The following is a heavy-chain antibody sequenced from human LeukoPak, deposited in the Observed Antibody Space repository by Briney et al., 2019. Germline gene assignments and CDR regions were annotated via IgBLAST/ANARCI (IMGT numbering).Heavy chain of an antibody. CDR2: ISGSGGST. CDR1: GFTFSSYA. V-gene: IGHV3-23*01. CDR3: AKQKPRAITIVRGVIRGDYFDY. Sequence: PGGSLRLSCAASGFTFSSYAMSWVRQAPGKGLEWVSAISGSGGSTYYADSVKGRFTISRDNSKNTLYLQMNSLRAEDTAVYYCAKQKPRAITIVRGVIRGDYFDYWGQGTLVTVSS. D-gene: IGHD3-10*01. J-gene: IGHJ4*02.